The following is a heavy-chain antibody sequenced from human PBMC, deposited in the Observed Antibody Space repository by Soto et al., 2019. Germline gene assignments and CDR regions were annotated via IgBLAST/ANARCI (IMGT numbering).Heavy chain of an antibody. J-gene: IGHJ6*02. Sequence: GGSLRLSCAASGFTFSSYAMHWVRQAPGKGLEWVAVISYDGSNKYYADSVKGRFTISRDNSKNTLYLQMNSLRAEDTAVYYCARETGYCTNGVCEMMYYYYGMDVWGQGTTVTVSS. CDR2: ISYDGSNK. CDR1: GFTFSSYA. D-gene: IGHD2-8*01. V-gene: IGHV3-30-3*01. CDR3: ARETGYCTNGVCEMMYYYYGMDV.